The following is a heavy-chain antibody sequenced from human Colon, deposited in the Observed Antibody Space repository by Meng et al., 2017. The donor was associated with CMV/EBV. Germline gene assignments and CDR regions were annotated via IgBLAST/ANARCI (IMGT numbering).Heavy chain of an antibody. CDR2: IYHSGST. Sequence: SETLSLTCAVSGDSISSSNWWSWVRQPPGKGLEWIGEIYHSGSTNFNPSLTSRLTISVDKSKNQFSLNLSSVTAADTAVYYCVRHRGESFGIRYYYYSMDVWGQGTTVTVSS. J-gene: IGHJ6*02. CDR3: VRHRGESFGIRYYYYSMDV. CDR1: GDSISSSNW. D-gene: IGHD3-3*01. V-gene: IGHV4-4*02.